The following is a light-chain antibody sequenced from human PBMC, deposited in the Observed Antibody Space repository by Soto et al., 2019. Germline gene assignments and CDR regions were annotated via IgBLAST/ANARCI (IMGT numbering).Light chain of an antibody. J-gene: IGKJ2*01. CDR1: QSVSDN. Sequence: EVVMTQSPATLSVSPGERATLSCRASQSVSDNLAWYQQKAGQAPRLLIYGASTRATGIPARFSGSGSGTDFTLTISSLQSEDFAVYYCQQSNNWPYTFGQETKLDIK. CDR2: GAS. V-gene: IGKV3-15*01. CDR3: QQSNNWPYT.